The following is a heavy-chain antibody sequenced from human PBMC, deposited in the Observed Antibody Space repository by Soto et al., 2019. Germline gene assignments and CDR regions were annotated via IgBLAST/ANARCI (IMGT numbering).Heavy chain of an antibody. CDR1: GGSCSNFG. V-gene: IGHV1-69*13. CDR2: IVPVFGRP. D-gene: IGHD5-12*01. CDR3: VREGRGYNF. J-gene: IGHJ1*01. Sequence: VALVNVSCKASGGSCSNFGISWVRQAPGQGLEWMGGIVPVFGRPNYAPRFRGRLTITADESSSTGYMELISLRSDDTAVYYCVREGRGYNFWGQGSEVTVSS.